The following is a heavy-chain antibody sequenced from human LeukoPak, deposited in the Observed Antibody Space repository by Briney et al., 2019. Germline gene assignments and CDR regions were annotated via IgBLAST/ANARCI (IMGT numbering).Heavy chain of an antibody. Sequence: PGGSLRLSCAASGFTFSSYGMHWVRQAPGKGLEWVAFIRYDGSNKYYADSVKGRFTISRDNSKNTVYLQMNSLRAEDTAVYYCANIGCTSAYQLLCPDYWGQGTLVTVSS. V-gene: IGHV3-30*02. J-gene: IGHJ4*02. D-gene: IGHD2-2*01. CDR2: IRYDGSNK. CDR3: ANIGCTSAYQLLCPDY. CDR1: GFTFSSYG.